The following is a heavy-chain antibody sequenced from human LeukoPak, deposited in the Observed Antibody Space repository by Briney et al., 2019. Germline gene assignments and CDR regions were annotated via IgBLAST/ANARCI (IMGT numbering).Heavy chain of an antibody. CDR2: ITNSGRST. CDR3: AGEASGIYHVFDS. V-gene: IGHV3-11*04. J-gene: IGHJ4*02. Sequence: PGGSLRLSCEASGFSFSNYFISWIRQAPGKGLEWVSYITNSGRSTNYADAVKGRFTISRDNAKQSVYLEMTDLSAENAAVYYCAGEASGIYHVFDSWGQGALVTVSS. D-gene: IGHD1-26*01. CDR1: GFSFSNYF.